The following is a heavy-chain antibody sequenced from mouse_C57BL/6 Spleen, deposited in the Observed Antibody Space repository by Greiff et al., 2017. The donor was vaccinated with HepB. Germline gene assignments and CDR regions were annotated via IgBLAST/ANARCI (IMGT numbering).Heavy chain of an antibody. D-gene: IGHD1-2*01. CDR1: GYTFTSYW. V-gene: IGHV1-5*01. CDR3: TKRGPLLTGVFAY. CDR2: IYPGNSDT. Sequence: EVQLQQSGTVLARPGASVKMSCKTSGYTFTSYWMHWVKQRPGQGLEWIGAIYPGNSDTSYNQKFKGKAKLTAVTSASTAYMELSSLTNEDSAVYYCTKRGPLLTGVFAYWGQGTLVTVSA. J-gene: IGHJ3*01.